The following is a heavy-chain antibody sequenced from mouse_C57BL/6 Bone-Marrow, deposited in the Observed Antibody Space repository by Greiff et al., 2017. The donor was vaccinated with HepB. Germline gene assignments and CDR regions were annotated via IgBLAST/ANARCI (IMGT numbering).Heavy chain of an antibody. CDR1: GYTFTSYT. CDR2: INPSSGYT. D-gene: IGHD2-5*01. V-gene: IGHV1-4*01. CDR3: AREGAYYSNYGAMDY. J-gene: IGHJ4*01. Sequence: VKLMESGAELARPGASVKMSCKASGYTFTSYTMHWVKQRPGQGLEWIGYINPSSGYTKYNQKFKDKATLTADKSSSTAYMQLSSLTSEDSAVYYCAREGAYYSNYGAMDYWGQGTSVTVSS.